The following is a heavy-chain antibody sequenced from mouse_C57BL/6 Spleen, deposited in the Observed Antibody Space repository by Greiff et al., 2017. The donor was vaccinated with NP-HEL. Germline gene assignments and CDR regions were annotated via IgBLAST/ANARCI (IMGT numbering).Heavy chain of an antibody. CDR1: GYTFTNYW. CDR2: IYPGGGYT. Sequence: QVQLKESGAELVRPGTSVKMSCKASGYTFTNYWIGWAKQRPGHGLEWIGDIYPGGGYTNYNEKFKGKATLTADKSSSTAYMQFSSLTSEDSAIYYCAQLTGDYYAMDYWGQGTSVTVSS. V-gene: IGHV1-63*01. J-gene: IGHJ4*01. CDR3: AQLTGDYYAMDY. D-gene: IGHD4-1*01.